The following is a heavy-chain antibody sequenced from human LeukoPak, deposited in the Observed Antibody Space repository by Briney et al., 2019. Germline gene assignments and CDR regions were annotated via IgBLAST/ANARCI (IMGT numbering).Heavy chain of an antibody. V-gene: IGHV3-66*01. D-gene: IGHD5-18*01. J-gene: IGHJ4*02. CDR3: ARDPDGYRQGHHFDY. CDR2: IYSGGST. Sequence: GGSLRLSCAASGFTVSSNYMSWVRQAPGKGLEWVSVIYSGGSTYYADSVKGRFTISRDNSKNTLYLQMSSLKAEDTAVYYCARDPDGYRQGHHFDYWGQGTLVTVSS. CDR1: GFTVSSNY.